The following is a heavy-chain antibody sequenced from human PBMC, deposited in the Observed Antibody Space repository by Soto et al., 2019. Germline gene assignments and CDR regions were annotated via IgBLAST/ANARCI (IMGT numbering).Heavy chain of an antibody. CDR1: GGSISSSSYY. CDR3: AGAWAEYYYYYMDV. J-gene: IGHJ6*03. D-gene: IGHD3-16*01. V-gene: IGHV4-39*01. Sequence: SETLSLTYTVSGGSISSSSYYWGWIRQHPGKGLEWIGSIYYSGSTYYNPSLKSRVTISVDTSKNQFSLKLSSVTAADTAVYYCAGAWAEYYYYYMDVWGKGTTVTVSS. CDR2: IYYSGST.